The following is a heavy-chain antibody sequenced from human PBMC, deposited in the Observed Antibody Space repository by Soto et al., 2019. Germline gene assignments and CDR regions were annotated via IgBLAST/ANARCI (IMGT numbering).Heavy chain of an antibody. CDR2: INPSGGST. J-gene: IGHJ6*02. CDR1: GYTFTSYY. V-gene: IGHV1-46*01. D-gene: IGHD2-2*01. Sequence: AASVKVSCKASGYTFTSYYMHWVRQAPGQGLEWMGIINPSGGSTSYAQKFQGRVTMTRDTSTSTVYMELSSLRSEDTAVYYCAREGDIVLVPAAIRYYYYYGMDVWGQGTTVTVSS. CDR3: AREGDIVLVPAAIRYYYYYGMDV.